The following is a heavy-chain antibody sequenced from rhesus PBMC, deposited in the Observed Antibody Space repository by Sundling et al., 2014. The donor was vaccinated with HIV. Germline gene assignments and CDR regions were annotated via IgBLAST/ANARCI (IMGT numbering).Heavy chain of an antibody. CDR1: GFSLSTNGVG. CDR2: IYWDDDE. J-gene: IGHJ4*01. Sequence: QVTLKESGPALVKPTQTLTLTCTFSGFSLSTNGVGVGWIRQPPGKTLEWLAHIYWDDDERYNTSLRSRLTISRDTSKNQVVLTMTNMDPVDTATYYCTRRFCTSPICYEFDYWGQGSWSPSPQ. CDR3: TRRFCTSPICYEFDY. V-gene: IGHV2-174*02. D-gene: IGHD2-2*01.